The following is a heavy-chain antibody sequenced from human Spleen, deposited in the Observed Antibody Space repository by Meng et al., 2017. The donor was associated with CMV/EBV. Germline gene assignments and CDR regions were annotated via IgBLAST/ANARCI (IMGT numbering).Heavy chain of an antibody. CDR2: IYYSGST. Sequence: LRLSCTVSGGSISSYYWSWIRQPPGKGLEWIGHIYYSGSTYYNPSLKSRVTMSLDTSKNQFSLKLSSVTAADTAVYYCARAFGVVTLDAFDIWGQGTMVTVSS. CDR1: GGSISSYY. J-gene: IGHJ3*02. V-gene: IGHV4-30-4*08. CDR3: ARAFGVVTLDAFDI. D-gene: IGHD3-3*01.